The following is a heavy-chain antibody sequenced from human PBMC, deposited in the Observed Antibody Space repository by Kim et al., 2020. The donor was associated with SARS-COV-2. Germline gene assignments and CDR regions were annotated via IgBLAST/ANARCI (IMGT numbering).Heavy chain of an antibody. Sequence: SETLSLTCTVSGGSISSYYWSWIRQPPGKGLEWIGYIYYSGSTNYNPSLKSRVTISVDTSKNQFSLKLSSVTAADTAVYYCARLSWGRGIRLDYWGQGTLVTVSS. CDR2: IYYSGST. J-gene: IGHJ4*02. CDR3: ARLSWGRGIRLDY. CDR1: GGSISSYY. D-gene: IGHD7-27*01. V-gene: IGHV4-59*08.